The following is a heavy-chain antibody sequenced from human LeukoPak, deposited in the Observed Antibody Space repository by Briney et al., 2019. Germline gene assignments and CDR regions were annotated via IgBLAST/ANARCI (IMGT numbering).Heavy chain of an antibody. J-gene: IGHJ6*03. Sequence: SETLSLTCTVSGGSISSSSYYWSWIRQPPGKGLEWIGEINHSGSTNYNPSLKSRVTISVDTSKNQFSLKLSSVTAADTAMYYCASQGSDSYYYYFMDVWGKGTTVTVSS. V-gene: IGHV4-39*07. CDR2: INHSGST. D-gene: IGHD2-15*01. CDR3: ASQGSDSYYYYFMDV. CDR1: GGSISSSSYY.